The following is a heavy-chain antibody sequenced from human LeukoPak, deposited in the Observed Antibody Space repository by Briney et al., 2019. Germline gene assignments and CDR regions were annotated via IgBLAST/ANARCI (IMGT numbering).Heavy chain of an antibody. CDR2: IKQDGSEE. D-gene: IGHD3-22*01. CDR1: GFSFSSYW. CDR3: ASYYDGYGYHDAFDI. V-gene: IGHV3-7*01. Sequence: GGSLRLSCAASGFSFSSYWMNWVRQAPGKGLEWVATIKQDGSEEYYVDSVKGRFTISRDNAKNSLHLQMNSLRAEDTAVYYCASYYDGYGYHDAFDIWGQGTMVTVSS. J-gene: IGHJ3*02.